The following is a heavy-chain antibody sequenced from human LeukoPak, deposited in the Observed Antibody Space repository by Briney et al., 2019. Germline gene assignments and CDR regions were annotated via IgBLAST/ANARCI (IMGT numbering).Heavy chain of an antibody. CDR2: IKPDGYEK. Sequence: PGGSLRLSCAASGLTFSSYYMSWVRQARGRGGGGGANIKPDGYEKYYVDSVKGRFTISRDNAENSLDLQMNSLRAEDTAVYYCARDRGDYGGNKGLVYWGQGTLVTVSS. D-gene: IGHD4-23*01. CDR3: ARDRGDYGGNKGLVY. J-gene: IGHJ4*02. CDR1: GLTFSSYY. V-gene: IGHV3-7*01.